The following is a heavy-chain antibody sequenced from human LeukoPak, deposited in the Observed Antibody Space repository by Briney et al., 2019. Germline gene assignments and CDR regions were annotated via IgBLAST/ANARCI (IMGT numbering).Heavy chain of an antibody. Sequence: GGSLRLSCKGFGYSFTSYWISWVRPMPGKGLEWMGRIYPSDSETNYSPSFQGHVTISADKSISTAYLQWCSLKASDSAMYYCARQVPGCSGGSCYSGSFDPWGQGTLVTVSS. CDR2: IYPSDSET. D-gene: IGHD2-15*01. CDR3: ARQVPGCSGGSCYSGSFDP. CDR1: GYSFTSYW. J-gene: IGHJ5*02. V-gene: IGHV5-10-1*01.